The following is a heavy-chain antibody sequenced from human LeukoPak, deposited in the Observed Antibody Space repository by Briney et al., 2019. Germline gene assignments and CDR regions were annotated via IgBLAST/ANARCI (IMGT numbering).Heavy chain of an antibody. J-gene: IGHJ5*02. D-gene: IGHD3-3*01. Sequence: PSETLSLTCTVSGGSISSSSYYWSWIRQSPGKGLEWIGEGSDIGGTKFNPSLKSRVSISADTSKNQFSLKLTSMTAADTAVYYCAKNGQSGFSFDPWGQGTLVTVSS. V-gene: IGHV4-39*07. CDR2: GSDIGGT. CDR3: AKNGQSGFSFDP. CDR1: GGSISSSSYY.